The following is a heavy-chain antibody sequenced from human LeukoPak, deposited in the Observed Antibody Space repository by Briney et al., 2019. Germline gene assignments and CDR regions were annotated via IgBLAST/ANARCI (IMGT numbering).Heavy chain of an antibody. CDR1: GFTFSNYW. CDR3: ARDIYGGHDY. Sequence: GGSLRLSCAASGFTFSNYWMSWVRQAPGKGLEWVANIDQDGSEKSCVDSVEGRFTISRDNAKKSLYLHVNSLRAEDTAVYYCARDIYGGHDYWGQGTLLTVSS. CDR2: IDQDGSEK. J-gene: IGHJ4*02. V-gene: IGHV3-7*04. D-gene: IGHD2-21*01.